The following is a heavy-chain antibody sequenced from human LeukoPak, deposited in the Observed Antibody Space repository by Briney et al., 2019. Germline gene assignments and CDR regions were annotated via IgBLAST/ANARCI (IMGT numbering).Heavy chain of an antibody. CDR1: GYPFISYP. Sequence: ASGRVSCTASGYPFISYPITWGRQVPGQGLEWRGWSSNYNGNTKTARKFQGRVTMTTDTSTNTAYMELRSLTSDDPAMYYCARVRDSGYDETHYWGQGTLVTVSS. CDR2: SSNYNGNT. V-gene: IGHV1-18*04. D-gene: IGHD5-12*01. CDR3: ARVRDSGYDETHY. J-gene: IGHJ4*02.